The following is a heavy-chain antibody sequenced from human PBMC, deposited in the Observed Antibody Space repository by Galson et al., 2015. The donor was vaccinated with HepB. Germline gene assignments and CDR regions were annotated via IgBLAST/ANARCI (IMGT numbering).Heavy chain of an antibody. CDR3: ARGLAVAGWYYFDY. Sequence: SVKVSCKASGYTFTSYGIIWVRQAPGQGLEWMGWISVYNGNTNFAQKLQGRVTMTTDTSTTTAYMELRSLRSDDTAVYYCARGLAVAGWYYFDYWGQGTLVNVSS. CDR1: GYTFTSYG. D-gene: IGHD6-13*01. V-gene: IGHV1-18*04. J-gene: IGHJ4*02. CDR2: ISVYNGNT.